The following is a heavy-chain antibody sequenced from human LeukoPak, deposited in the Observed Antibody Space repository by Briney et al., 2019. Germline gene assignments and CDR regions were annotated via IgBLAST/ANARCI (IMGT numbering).Heavy chain of an antibody. CDR2: IYHSGST. CDR3: ARGPRGYSGYESAFDI. V-gene: IGHV4-30-2*01. Sequence: SETLSLTCAVSGGSISSGGYSWSWIRQPPGKGLEWIGYIYHSGSTYYNPSLKSRVTISVDRSKNQFSLKLSSVTAADTAVYYCARGPRGYSGYESAFDIWGQGTMVTVSS. D-gene: IGHD5-12*01. CDR1: GGSISSGGYS. J-gene: IGHJ3*02.